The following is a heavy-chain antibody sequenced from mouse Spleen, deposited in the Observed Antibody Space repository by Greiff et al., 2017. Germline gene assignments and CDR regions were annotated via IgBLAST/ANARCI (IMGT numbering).Heavy chain of an antibody. J-gene: IGHJ1*01. CDR2: ISSGSSTI. Sequence: EVKLMESGGGLVQPGGSRKLSCAASGFTFSSFGMHWVRQAPEKGLEWVAYISSGSSTIYYADTVKGRFTISRDNPKNTLFLQMTSLRSEDTAMYYCARSTTVVAPWDFDVWGAGTTVTVSS. V-gene: IGHV5-17*02. D-gene: IGHD1-1*01. CDR3: ARSTTVVAPWDFDV. CDR1: GFTFSSFG.